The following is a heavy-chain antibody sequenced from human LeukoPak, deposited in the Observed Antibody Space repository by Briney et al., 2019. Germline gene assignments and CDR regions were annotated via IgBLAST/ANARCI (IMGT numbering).Heavy chain of an antibody. D-gene: IGHD2/OR15-2a*01. CDR2: ISGYNGYT. Sequence: ASVKVSCKASGNTFTSYGISWVRQAPGKGLEWMGWISGYNGYTHYAHNLQGRVTMTRDTSTSTVYMELSSLRSEDTAVYYCARDVLYLGFDYWGQGTLVTVSS. V-gene: IGHV1-18*01. J-gene: IGHJ4*02. CDR1: GNTFTSYG. CDR3: ARDVLYLGFDY.